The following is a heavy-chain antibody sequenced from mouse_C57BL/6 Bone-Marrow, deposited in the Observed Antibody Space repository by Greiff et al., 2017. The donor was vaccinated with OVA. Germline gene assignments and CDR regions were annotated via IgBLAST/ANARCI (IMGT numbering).Heavy chain of an antibody. J-gene: IGHJ1*03. D-gene: IGHD1-1*01. V-gene: IGHV2-5*01. CDR2: IWRGGST. CDR3: ASITTVVPSYFDV. Sequence: VQVVESGPGLVQPSQSLSITCTVSGFSLTSYGVHWVRQSPGKGLEWLGVIWRGGSTDYNAAFMSRLSITKDNSKCQVFFKMNSLQADDTAIYYCASITTVVPSYFDVWGTGTTVTVSS. CDR1: GFSLTSYG.